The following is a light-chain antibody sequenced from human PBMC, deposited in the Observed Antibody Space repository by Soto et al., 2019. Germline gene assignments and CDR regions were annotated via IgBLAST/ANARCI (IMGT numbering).Light chain of an antibody. J-gene: IGLJ2*01. CDR2: SNN. Sequence: QSVLTQPPSASGTPGQRVTISCSGSRSNSGSNTVNWYQQLPGTAPKLLIYSNNQRPSGVPDRFSGSKSGTSASLAISGLQSEDEADYYCAAWDDSLNGNVVFGGGTQLTVL. CDR1: RSNSGSNT. V-gene: IGLV1-44*01. CDR3: AAWDDSLNGNVV.